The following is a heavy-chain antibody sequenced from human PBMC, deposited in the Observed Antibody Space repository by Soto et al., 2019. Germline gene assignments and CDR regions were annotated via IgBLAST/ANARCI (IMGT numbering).Heavy chain of an antibody. D-gene: IGHD6-19*01. CDR2: ISSNGGGT. CDR3: AKAYYSNGWDNHPVDY. CDR1: GFTFSNDW. V-gene: IGHV3-23*01. Sequence: GGSLRLSCAASGFTFSNDWMHWVRQAAGKGLVWVSRISSNGGGTYYADSVKGRFTISRDNSKNTLYLQMNSLRAEDTAIYYCAKAYYSNGWDNHPVDYWGRGTLVTVSS. J-gene: IGHJ4*02.